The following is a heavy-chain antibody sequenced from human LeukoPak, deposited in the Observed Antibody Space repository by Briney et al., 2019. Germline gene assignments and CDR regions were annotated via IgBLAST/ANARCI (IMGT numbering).Heavy chain of an antibody. CDR1: GGSISSSSYY. CDR3: ARGIAAAGLPFDY. D-gene: IGHD6-13*01. CDR2: IYYSGST. Sequence: SETLSLTCTVSGGSISSSSYYWGWIRQPPGKGLEWIGGIYYSGSTYYNPSLKSRVTISVDTSKNQFSLKLSSVTAADTAVYYCARGIAAAGLPFDYWGQGTLVTVSS. V-gene: IGHV4-39*07. J-gene: IGHJ4*02.